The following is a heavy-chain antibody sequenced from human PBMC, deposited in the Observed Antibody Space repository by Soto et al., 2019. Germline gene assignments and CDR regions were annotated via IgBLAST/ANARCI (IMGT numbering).Heavy chain of an antibody. Sequence: EVRLLESGGGLVQPGGSLRLSCAASGFDFSSYAMNWARQAPGKGLEWVSGISGSGIDVYYADSVRGRFTISRDNSMNTIYLQVNSLRVEDTAMYYCAFGTRGVVDTYYHYWGRGTMVTVSS. D-gene: IGHD3-10*01. CDR1: GFDFSSYA. CDR2: ISGSGIDV. CDR3: AFGTRGVVDTYYHY. J-gene: IGHJ4*02. V-gene: IGHV3-23*05.